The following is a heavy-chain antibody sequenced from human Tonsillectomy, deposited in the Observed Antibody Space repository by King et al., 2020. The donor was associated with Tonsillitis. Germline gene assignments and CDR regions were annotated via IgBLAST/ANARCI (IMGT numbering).Heavy chain of an antibody. CDR1: GFTFSSYW. J-gene: IGHJ4*02. V-gene: IGHV3-74*01. CDR3: AREQYYYGLGRFGY. D-gene: IGHD3-10*01. CDR2: INSDGSST. Sequence: VQLVESGGGLVQPGGSLRLSCAASGFTFSSYWMHWVRQAPGKGLVWVSRINSDGSSTSYADSVKGRFTISRDNAKNTLYLQMNSLRAEDTAVYYCAREQYYYGLGRFGYWGQGTLVTVSS.